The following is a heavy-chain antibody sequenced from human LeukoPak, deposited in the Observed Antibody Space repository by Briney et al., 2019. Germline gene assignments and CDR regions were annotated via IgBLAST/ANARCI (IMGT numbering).Heavy chain of an antibody. D-gene: IGHD1-1*01. V-gene: IGHV3-15*01. J-gene: IGHJ4*02. CDR1: GGSFSGYS. CDR3: TDLGANLLGY. Sequence: ETLSLTCAFYGGSFSGYSWSWIRQAPGKGLEWVGRLKSKNSGETTDYAAPVQGRFTISRDDSKNTLYLVMNGPKDEDTAVYYCTDLGANLLGYWGQGTLVTVSS. CDR2: LKSKNSGETT.